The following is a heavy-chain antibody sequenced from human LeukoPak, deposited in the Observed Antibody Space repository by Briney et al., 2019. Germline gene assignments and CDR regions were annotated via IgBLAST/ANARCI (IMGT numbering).Heavy chain of an antibody. CDR3: ARDFSSSSTVYYYYYMDV. J-gene: IGHJ6*03. Sequence: PSETLSLTCAVSGGSISSRPYYWGWVRQPPGKGLEWIGTISYSGTTYYSPSLKSRVTISLDTSKNQFSLKLSSVTAADTAIYYCARDFSSSSTVYYYYYMDVWGKGTTVTVSS. V-gene: IGHV4-39*07. D-gene: IGHD6-6*01. CDR2: ISYSGTT. CDR1: GGSISSRPYY.